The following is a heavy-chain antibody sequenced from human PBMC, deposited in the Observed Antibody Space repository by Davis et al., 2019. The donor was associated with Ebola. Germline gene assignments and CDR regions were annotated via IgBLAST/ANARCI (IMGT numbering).Heavy chain of an antibody. D-gene: IGHD5/OR15-5a*01. CDR3: AKDHSLFRGGFDY. V-gene: IGHV3-23*01. J-gene: IGHJ4*02. CDR1: GFTFSDYA. Sequence: GRSLRLSCAASGFTFSDYAMSWVRQAPGKGLEWVSAISGSGGSTYYADSVKGRFTISRDNSKNTLYLQMNSPRAEDTAVYYCAKDHSLFRGGFDYWGQGTLVTVSS. CDR2: ISGSGGST.